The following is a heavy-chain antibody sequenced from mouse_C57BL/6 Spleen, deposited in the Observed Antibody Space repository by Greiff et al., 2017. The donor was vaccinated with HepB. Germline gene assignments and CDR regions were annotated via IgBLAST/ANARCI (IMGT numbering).Heavy chain of an antibody. CDR1: GFTFSSYG. CDR3: ARHPSTGGNYGLFAY. D-gene: IGHD1-1*02. V-gene: IGHV5-6*02. J-gene: IGHJ3*01. Sequence: DVMLVESGGDLVKPGGSLKLSCAASGFTFSSYGMSWVRQTPDKRLEWVATISSGGSYTYYPDSVKGRFTISRDNAKNTLYLQMSSLKSEDTAMYYCARHPSTGGNYGLFAYWGQGTLVTVSA. CDR2: ISSGGSYT.